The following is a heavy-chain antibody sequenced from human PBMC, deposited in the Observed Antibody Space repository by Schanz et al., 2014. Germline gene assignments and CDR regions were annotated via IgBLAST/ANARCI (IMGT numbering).Heavy chain of an antibody. CDR3: ARHNRVWFGKEGC. D-gene: IGHD3-10*01. Sequence: QLQMQTSGPGLVRPWETLSLTCTVSGGSISDSGAYWGWFRQTPGKGLEWIANLFYGGSKYYNPSFESRVPMSVDASNTHSPLGLGPVTATDTGVYYCARHNRVWFGKEGCWGQGTLVTVSS. CDR1: GGSISDSGAY. CDR2: LFYGGSK. J-gene: IGHJ4*02. V-gene: IGHV4-39*01.